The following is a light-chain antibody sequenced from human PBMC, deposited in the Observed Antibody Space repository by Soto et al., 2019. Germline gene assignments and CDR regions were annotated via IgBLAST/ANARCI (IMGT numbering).Light chain of an antibody. Sequence: QSALTQPASVSGSPGQSITISCTGTSTDVGGYNYVYWYQQHPGKAPKLMIYEVSNRPSGVSNRFSGSKSGTTASLTISGLQAEDEADYYCSSYTSSSSPVVFGGGTKLTVL. J-gene: IGLJ2*01. CDR3: SSYTSSSSPVV. V-gene: IGLV2-14*01. CDR2: EVS. CDR1: STDVGGYNY.